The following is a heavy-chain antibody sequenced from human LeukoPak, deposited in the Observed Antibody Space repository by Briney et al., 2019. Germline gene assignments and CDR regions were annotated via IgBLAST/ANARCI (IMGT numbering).Heavy chain of an antibody. V-gene: IGHV4-4*07. J-gene: IGHJ6*03. CDR3: ARDGSGSYYYYYMDV. D-gene: IGHD1-26*01. CDR2: IYTSGST. Sequence: SETLSLTCTVSGGSISSYYWSWIRQPAGKGLEWIGRIYTSGSTNYNPSLKSRVTISVDTSTNQFSLKLSSVTAADTAVYYCARDGSGSYYYYYMDVWGKGTTVTISS. CDR1: GGSISSYY.